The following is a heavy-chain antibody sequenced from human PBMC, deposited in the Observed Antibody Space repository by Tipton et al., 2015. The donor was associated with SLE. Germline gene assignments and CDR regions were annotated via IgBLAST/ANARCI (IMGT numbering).Heavy chain of an antibody. CDR2: TYHSGST. Sequence: TLSLTCSASGGPVNTASYYWGWTRQRPGKGLEWIGDTYHSGSTHNNPSLKSRVTISEDTSKNQFSLKLSSVTAADTAVYYCARGCSGTSCYWGDDWGQGSLVIVSS. CDR1: GGPVNTASYY. J-gene: IGHJ4*02. V-gene: IGHV4-31*03. CDR3: ARGCSGTSCYWGDD. D-gene: IGHD2-15*01.